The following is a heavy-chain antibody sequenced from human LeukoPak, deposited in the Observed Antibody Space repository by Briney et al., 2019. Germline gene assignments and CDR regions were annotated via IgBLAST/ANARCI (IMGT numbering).Heavy chain of an antibody. CDR2: IYYSGSN. V-gene: IGHV4-59*01. Sequence: SETLSLNCTVSGGSISSYYWSWIPQPPGKGLEWIGYIYYSGSNNYNPSLKSRVTISVDTSKNQFSLKLSSVTAADTAVYYCARDFSSGLFDYWGQGTLVTVSS. CDR1: GGSISSYY. D-gene: IGHD3-22*01. J-gene: IGHJ4*02. CDR3: ARDFSSGLFDY.